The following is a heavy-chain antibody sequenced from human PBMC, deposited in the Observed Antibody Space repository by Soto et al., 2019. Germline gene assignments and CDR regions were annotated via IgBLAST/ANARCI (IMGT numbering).Heavy chain of an antibody. CDR2: IHYSGNT. CDR3: ARGHYDFWSGYFATIDY. Sequence: PSETLSLTCTVSGGSISNYYWSWIRQPPGKGLEWIGYIHYSGNTKYNPSLKSRDTISADTSKDQFSQKLTSVTAADTAVYYCARGHYDFWSGYFATIDYWGQGTLVTVSS. J-gene: IGHJ4*02. D-gene: IGHD3-3*01. CDR1: GGSISNYY. V-gene: IGHV4-59*08.